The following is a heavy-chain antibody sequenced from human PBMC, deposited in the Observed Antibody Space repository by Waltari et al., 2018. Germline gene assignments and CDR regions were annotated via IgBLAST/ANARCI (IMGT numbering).Heavy chain of an antibody. CDR2: INYRGST. J-gene: IGHJ3*02. V-gene: IGHV4-30-4*08. Sequence: QGQLQESGPGLVRPSQTRSLACTACGGTVSRGDYYWSWIRQPPGKGLEWIGYINYRGSTYYSPSLKSRLTISVDTSNNQFSLKLNSVTAADTAVFYCAGVTGNAFNIWGQGTMVTVSS. CDR3: AGVTGNAFNI. CDR1: GGTVSRGDYY.